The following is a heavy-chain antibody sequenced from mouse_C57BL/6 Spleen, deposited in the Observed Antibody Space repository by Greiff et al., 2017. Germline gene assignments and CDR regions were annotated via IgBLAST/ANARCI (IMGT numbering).Heavy chain of an antibody. V-gene: IGHV1-62-2*01. CDR2: FYPGSGSI. J-gene: IGHJ3*01. CDR1: GYTFTEYT. CDR3: ARHENDGYSAWFAY. D-gene: IGHD2-3*01. Sequence: VQVLESGAELVKPGASVKLSCKASGYTFTEYTIHWVKQRSGQGLEWIGWFYPGSGSIKYNEKFKDKATLTADKSSSTVYMQLSRLTSEDSAVDFCARHENDGYSAWFAYWGQGTLVTVSA.